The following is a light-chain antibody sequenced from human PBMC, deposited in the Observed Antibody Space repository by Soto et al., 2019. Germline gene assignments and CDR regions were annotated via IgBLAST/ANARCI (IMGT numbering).Light chain of an antibody. CDR2: DAS. V-gene: IGKV3-11*01. CDR3: QQRSNWPPRLT. J-gene: IGKJ4*01. Sequence: EIVLTQSPATLSLSPGERATLSCRASQSVSSYLAWYQQKPGQAPRLLIYDASNRATGIPARFSGSGSGTDFTLNISSLEPEDFAVYHCQQRSNWPPRLTFGGGTQVAIK. CDR1: QSVSSY.